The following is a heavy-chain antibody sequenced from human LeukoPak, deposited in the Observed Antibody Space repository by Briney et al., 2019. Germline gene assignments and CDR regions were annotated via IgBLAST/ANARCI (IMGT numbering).Heavy chain of an antibody. CDR1: GFTFSSYW. CDR3: ARFGSGQQLPNWFDP. CDR2: INSDGSST. D-gene: IGHD6-13*01. J-gene: IGHJ5*02. Sequence: GGSLRLSCAASGFTFSSYWMHWVRQAPGKGLVWVSRINSDGSSTSYADSVKGRFTISRDNAKNTLYLQMNSLRAEDTAVYYCARFGSGQQLPNWFDPWGQGTLVNVSS. V-gene: IGHV3-74*01.